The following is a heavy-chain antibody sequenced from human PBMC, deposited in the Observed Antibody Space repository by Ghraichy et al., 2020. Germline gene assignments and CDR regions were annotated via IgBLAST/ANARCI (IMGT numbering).Heavy chain of an antibody. V-gene: IGHV3-7*01. J-gene: IGHJ3*02. CDR3: ARVGSLREKAGAFDI. Sequence: GESLNISCAASGFTFSSYWMSWVRQAPGKGLEWVANIKQDGSEKYYVDSVKGRFTISRDNAKNSLYLQMNSLRAEDTAVYYCARVGSLREKAGAFDIWGQGTMVTVSS. CDR2: IKQDGSEK. D-gene: IGHD6-19*01. CDR1: GFTFSSYW.